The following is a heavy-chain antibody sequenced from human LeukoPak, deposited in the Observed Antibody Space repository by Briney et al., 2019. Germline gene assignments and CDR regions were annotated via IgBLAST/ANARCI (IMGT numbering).Heavy chain of an antibody. CDR1: GYTFAAYY. CDR3: ARVEATYYYDTAQSP. V-gene: IGHV1-2*02. D-gene: IGHD3-22*01. J-gene: IGHJ5*02. CDR2: VNCNTGGT. Sequence: GASVRVSCKASGYTFAAYYINWVRQAPGQGLEWMGWVNCNTGGTNYERRVQGRVTMTRDTSINTAYMEVNRLTSDDTGVYYCARVEATYYYDTAQSPWGQGTLVAVSS.